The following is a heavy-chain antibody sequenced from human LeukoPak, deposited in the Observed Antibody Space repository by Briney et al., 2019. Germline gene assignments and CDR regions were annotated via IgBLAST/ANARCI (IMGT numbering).Heavy chain of an antibody. J-gene: IGHJ4*02. D-gene: IGHD1-26*01. CDR2: IKQDGSEK. CDR1: GFTFSSYW. Sequence: GGSLRLSCAASGFTFSSYWMSWVRQAPGKGLEWVANIKQDGSEKYYVDSVKGRFTISRDNAKNSLYLQMNSLRAEDTAVYYCARDGHSGSYSEIDYWGQGTLVTVSS. CDR3: ARDGHSGSYSEIDY. V-gene: IGHV3-7*01.